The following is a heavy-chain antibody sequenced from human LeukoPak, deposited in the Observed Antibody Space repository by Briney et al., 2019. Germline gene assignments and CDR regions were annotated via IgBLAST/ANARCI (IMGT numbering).Heavy chain of an antibody. CDR2: IYHSGST. CDR1: GGSFSGYY. D-gene: IGHD3-10*02. V-gene: IGHV4-34*01. Sequence: SETLSLTCAVYGGSFSGYYWSWIRQPPGKGLEWIGEIYHSGSTNYNPSLKSRVTISVDKSKNQFSLKLKSVTAADTAVYYCVSRAPRDNYVRYLPMNYWGQGTLVTVSS. J-gene: IGHJ4*02. CDR3: VSRAPRDNYVRYLPMNY.